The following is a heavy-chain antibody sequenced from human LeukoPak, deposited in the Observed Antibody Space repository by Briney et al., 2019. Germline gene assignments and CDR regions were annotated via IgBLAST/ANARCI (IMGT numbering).Heavy chain of an antibody. D-gene: IGHD3-9*01. Sequence: ASVKVSCKASGYTFTSYAMNWVRQAPGQGLEWMGWINTNIGNPTYAQGFTGRFVFSLDTSVSTAYLQISSLKAEDTAVYYCAREGQSYYDILTGYYRVYYFDYWGQGTLVTVSS. CDR2: INTNIGNP. CDR3: AREGQSYYDILTGYYRVYYFDY. CDR1: GYTFTSYA. V-gene: IGHV7-4-1*02. J-gene: IGHJ4*02.